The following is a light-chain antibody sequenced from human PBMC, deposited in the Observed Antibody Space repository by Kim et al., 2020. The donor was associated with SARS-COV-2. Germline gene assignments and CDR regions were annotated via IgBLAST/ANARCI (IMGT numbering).Light chain of an antibody. CDR2: RNN. Sequence: VTISCSRSSSNIGSNYVYWYQQLPETAPKLLIYRNNQRPSGVPDRFSGSKSGTSASLAISGLRSEDEADYYCAAWDDSLSGRGVVFGGGTQLTVL. J-gene: IGLJ2*01. CDR3: AAWDDSLSGRGVV. CDR1: SSNIGSNY. V-gene: IGLV1-47*01.